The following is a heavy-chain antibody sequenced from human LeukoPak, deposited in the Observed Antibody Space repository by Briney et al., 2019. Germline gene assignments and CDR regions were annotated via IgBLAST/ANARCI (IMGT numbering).Heavy chain of an antibody. CDR1: GYTFTSYG. Sequence: ASVKVSCKASGYTFTSYGISWVRQAPGQGLEWMGWISAYNGNTNYAQKLQGRVTMTTDTSTSTAYMELRSLRSDDTAVYYCAREINSVSSGWYGYWGQGTLVTVSS. CDR3: AREINSVSSGWYGY. D-gene: IGHD6-19*01. V-gene: IGHV1-18*01. J-gene: IGHJ4*02. CDR2: ISAYNGNT.